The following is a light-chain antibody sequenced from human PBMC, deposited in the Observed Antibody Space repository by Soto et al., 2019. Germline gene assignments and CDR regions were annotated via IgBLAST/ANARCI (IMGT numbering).Light chain of an antibody. V-gene: IGLV2-11*01. CDR2: EVS. CDR3: CSYAGSYTPLYV. J-gene: IGLJ1*01. CDR1: TSDVGGYDY. Sequence: QSALTQPASVSGSPGQSIAISCTGTTSDVGGYDYVSWYQQHPGKVPKLLIHEVSKRPSGVPDRFSGSKSGNTASLTISGLQAEDEADYYCCSYAGSYTPLYVFGTGTKVTVL.